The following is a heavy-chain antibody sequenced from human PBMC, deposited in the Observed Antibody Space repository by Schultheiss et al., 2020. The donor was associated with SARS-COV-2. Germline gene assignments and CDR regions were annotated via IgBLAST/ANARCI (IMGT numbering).Heavy chain of an antibody. CDR1: GYTFTSYY. CDR3: ARFGGRMYYDILTGYYLHDY. J-gene: IGHJ4*02. CDR2: INPSGGST. Sequence: ASVKVSCKASGYTFTSYYMHWVRQAPGQGLEWMGIINPSGGSTSYAQKFQGRVTMTRDTSISTAYMELSRLRSDDTAVYYCARFGGRMYYDILTGYYLHDYWGQGTLVTVSS. D-gene: IGHD3-9*01. V-gene: IGHV1-46*01.